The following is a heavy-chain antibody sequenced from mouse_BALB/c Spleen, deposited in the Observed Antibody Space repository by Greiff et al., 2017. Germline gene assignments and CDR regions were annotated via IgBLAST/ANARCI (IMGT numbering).Heavy chain of an antibody. CDR1: SYTFTDYA. Sequence: VQLQQSGPELVRPGVSVKISCKGSSYTFTDYAMHWVKQSHAKSLEWIGVISTYYGNTNYNQKFKGKATMTVDKSSSTAYMELARLTSEDSAVYYCAREGARYFDVWGAGTTVTVSS. CDR3: AREGARYFDV. V-gene: IGHV1-67*01. J-gene: IGHJ1*01. CDR2: ISTYYGNT.